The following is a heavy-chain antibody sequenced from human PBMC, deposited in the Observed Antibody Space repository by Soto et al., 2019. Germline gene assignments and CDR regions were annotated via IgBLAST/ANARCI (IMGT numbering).Heavy chain of an antibody. CDR2: IDPRDSYS. CDR1: GYNFSKFW. V-gene: IGHV5-10-1*01. CDR3: VRHDYPPVSGTCIY. D-gene: IGHD6-19*01. J-gene: IGHJ4*02. Sequence: PGESLKISCKGSGYNFSKFWISWVRQMPGKGLEWMARIDPRDSYSDYSPSFRGHVTMSVGKSTSTAHLQWTSLKASDTAIYYCVRHDYPPVSGTCIYWGXGTLVNVSS.